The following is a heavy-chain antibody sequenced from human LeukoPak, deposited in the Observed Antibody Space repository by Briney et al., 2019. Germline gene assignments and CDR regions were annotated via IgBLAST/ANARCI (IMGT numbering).Heavy chain of an antibody. CDR1: GGSISSYY. D-gene: IGHD3-16*01. J-gene: IGHJ6*03. V-gene: IGHV4-59*12. CDR3: ARDSIEGWGYYYYMDV. CDR2: IYYSGST. Sequence: TSETLSLTCTVSGGSISSYYWSWIRQPPGKGLEWIGYIYYSGSTNYNPSLKSRVTISVDTSKNQFSLKLSSVTAADTAVYYCARDSIEGWGYYYYMDVWGKGTTVTVSS.